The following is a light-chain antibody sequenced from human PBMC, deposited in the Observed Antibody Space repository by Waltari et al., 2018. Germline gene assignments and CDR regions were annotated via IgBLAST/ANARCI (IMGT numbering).Light chain of an antibody. CDR1: QSITNY. V-gene: IGKV1-39*01. J-gene: IGKJ3*01. CDR3: LQTYSTLMFS. Sequence: DIQMTQSPSSLSASVGDRVTMTCRASQSITNYLSWYQHKLGEAPNLRVYDASTLVSGVPSRFNGSGSGTEFTLTISSLQPEDLATYYCLQTYSTLMFSFGPGTKVDL. CDR2: DAS.